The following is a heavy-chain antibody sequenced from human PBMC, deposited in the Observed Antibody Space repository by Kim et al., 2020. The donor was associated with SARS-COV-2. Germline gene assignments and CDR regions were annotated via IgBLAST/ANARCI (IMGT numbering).Heavy chain of an antibody. Sequence: NPALKSRVTISVDTSKNQFSLKLSSVTAADTAVYYCARDHQWGIRGSIQHWGQGTLVTVSS. CDR3: ARDHQWGIRGSIQH. V-gene: IGHV4-34*01. D-gene: IGHD3-10*01. J-gene: IGHJ1*01.